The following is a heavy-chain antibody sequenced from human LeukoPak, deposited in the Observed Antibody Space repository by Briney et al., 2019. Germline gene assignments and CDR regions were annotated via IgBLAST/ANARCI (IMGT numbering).Heavy chain of an antibody. V-gene: IGHV4-38-2*01. Sequence: AETLSLTCAVSGYSISSSNYWGWIRQPPRKGLEWIGNIHHIGNTYYNPSLKNRVTISLDTSKNQFSLKLSSVTAADTAVYYCARVLIVLVTEEYDAFDIWGQGTMVTVSS. D-gene: IGHD2-21*02. CDR1: GYSISSSNY. J-gene: IGHJ3*02. CDR3: ARVLIVLVTEEYDAFDI. CDR2: IHHIGNT.